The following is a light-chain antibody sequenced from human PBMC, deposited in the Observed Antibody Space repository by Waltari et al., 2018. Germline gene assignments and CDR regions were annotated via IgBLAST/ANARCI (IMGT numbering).Light chain of an antibody. CDR1: TSNIGDNY. V-gene: IGLV1-51*02. CDR3: GTWDNTLSPV. CDR2: GDH. Sequence: QSVLTQPPSVSAAPGLKVTIPCSGSTSNIGDNYVSCYQQFPGAAPKVLIWGDHERTTGTPDRFSASESGTSATLDFTRLQTADGADYFCGTWDNTLSPVFGGGTTVTVL. J-gene: IGLJ2*01.